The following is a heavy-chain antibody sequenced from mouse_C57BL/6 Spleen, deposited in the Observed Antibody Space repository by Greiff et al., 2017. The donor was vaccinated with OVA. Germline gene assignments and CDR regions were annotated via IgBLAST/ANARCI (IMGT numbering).Heavy chain of an antibody. D-gene: IGHD1-1*01. CDR3: AGDVTTVVATSLYWYFDV. V-gene: IGHV5-4*03. Sequence: EVKLQESGGGLVKPGGSLKLSCAASGFTFSSYAMSWVRQTPEKRLEWVATISDGGSYTYYPDNVKGRFTISRDNAKNNLYLQMSHLKTEDTAMYYCAGDVTTVVATSLYWYFDVWGTGTTVTVSS. J-gene: IGHJ1*03. CDR2: ISDGGSYT. CDR1: GFTFSSYA.